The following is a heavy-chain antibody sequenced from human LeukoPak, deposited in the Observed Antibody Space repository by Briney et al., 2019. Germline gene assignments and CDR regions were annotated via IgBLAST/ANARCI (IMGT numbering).Heavy chain of an antibody. CDR3: TTDAPYYYGSRTKPEACDL. V-gene: IGHV3-15*01. CDR1: GFTFSNAW. D-gene: IGHD3-10*01. J-gene: IGHJ3*01. Sequence: GGSLRLPYAACGFTFSNAWMYWVRQPPGKGLEWVGRIKSKIDGGTTQYAAPVKGRFTISRDDSKNTLYLQMNSLKTEDTAVYYCTTDAPYYYGSRTKPEACDLRGQRTMVTVSS. CDR2: IKSKIDGGTT.